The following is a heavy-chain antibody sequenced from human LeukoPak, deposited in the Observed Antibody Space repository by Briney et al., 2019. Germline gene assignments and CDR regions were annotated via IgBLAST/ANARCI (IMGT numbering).Heavy chain of an antibody. D-gene: IGHD3-22*01. CDR1: GFTFSSYS. CDR3: ARDRSPRYYYDSSGRNNAFDI. V-gene: IGHV3-21*01. J-gene: IGHJ3*02. CDR2: ISSSSSYI. Sequence: GGSLRLSCAASGFTFSSYSMNWVRQAPGKGLEWVSSISSSSSYIYYADSVKGRLTISRDNAKNSLYLQMNSLRAEDTAVYYCARDRSPRYYYDSSGRNNAFDIWGQGTMVTVSS.